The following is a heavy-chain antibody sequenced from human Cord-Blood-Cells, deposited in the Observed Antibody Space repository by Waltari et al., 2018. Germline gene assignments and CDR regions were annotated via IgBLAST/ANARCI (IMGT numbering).Heavy chain of an antibody. Sequence: QVQLVQSGAEVKKPGSSVKVSCKASGGTFSSYAISWVRQAPGQGLEWMGGIFPIFGTANYAQKFQGRVTITADKSTSTAYMELSSLRSEDTAVYYCARDTNYDILTGYYYFDYWGQGTLVTVSS. J-gene: IGHJ4*02. V-gene: IGHV1-69*06. CDR1: GGTFSSYA. D-gene: IGHD3-9*01. CDR3: ARDTNYDILTGYYYFDY. CDR2: IFPIFGTA.